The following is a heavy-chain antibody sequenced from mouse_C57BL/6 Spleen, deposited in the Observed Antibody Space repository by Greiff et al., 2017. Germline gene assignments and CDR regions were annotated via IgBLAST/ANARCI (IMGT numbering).Heavy chain of an antibody. CDR1: GYAFSSYW. CDR2: IYPGDGDT. D-gene: IGHD1-1*01. CDR3: ALYYGSRYEGGDFDY. J-gene: IGHJ2*01. Sequence: QVQLQQSGAELVKPGASVKISCKASGYAFSSYWMNWVKQRPGKGLEWIGQIYPGDGDTNYNGKFKGKATLTADKSSSTAYMQLSSLTSEDSAVYFCALYYGSRYEGGDFDYWGQGTTLTVSS. V-gene: IGHV1-80*01.